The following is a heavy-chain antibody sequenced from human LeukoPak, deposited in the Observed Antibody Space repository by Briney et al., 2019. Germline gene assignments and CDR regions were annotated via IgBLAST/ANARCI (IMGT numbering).Heavy chain of an antibody. J-gene: IGHJ3*02. CDR3: ARAYTNDAFDI. CDR2: IYYSGST. V-gene: IGHV4-30-4*07. Sequence: SETLSLTCAVSGGSISSGGYSWSWIRQPPGKGLEWIGYIYYSGSTYYNPSLKSRVTISVDTSKNQFSLKLSSVTAADTAVYYCARAYTNDAFDIWGQGTMVTVSS. CDR1: GGSISSGGYS.